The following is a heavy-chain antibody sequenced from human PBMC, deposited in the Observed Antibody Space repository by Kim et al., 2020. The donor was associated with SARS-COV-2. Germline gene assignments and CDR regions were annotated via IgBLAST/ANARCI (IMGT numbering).Heavy chain of an antibody. D-gene: IGHD3-10*02. Sequence: YNPSLKSRVTISVDTSKNQFSLKLSSVTAAATAVYYFARHHQYVRSWFDPWGQGTLVTVSS. V-gene: IGHV4-59*08. CDR3: ARHHQYVRSWFDP. J-gene: IGHJ5*02.